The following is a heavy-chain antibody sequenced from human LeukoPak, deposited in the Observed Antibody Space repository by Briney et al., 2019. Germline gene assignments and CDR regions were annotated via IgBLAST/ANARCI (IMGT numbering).Heavy chain of an antibody. CDR3: ARVGTYDFWSGYPLYYFDY. CDR2: IYSGGST. V-gene: IGHV4-39*07. J-gene: IGHJ4*02. Sequence: PSETLSLTCTVSGGSISSSSYYWDWIRQSPGKELEWIGNIYSGGSTYYTPSLKSRVTISVDTSKNQFSLKLSSVTAADTAVYYCARVGTYDFWSGYPLYYFDYWGQGTLVTVSS. CDR1: GGSISSSSYY. D-gene: IGHD3-3*01.